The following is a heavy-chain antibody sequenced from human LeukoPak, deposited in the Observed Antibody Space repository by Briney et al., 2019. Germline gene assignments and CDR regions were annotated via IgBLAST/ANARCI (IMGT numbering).Heavy chain of an antibody. CDR2: ISSSGSTI. V-gene: IGHV3-11*04. CDR1: GFAVSTNY. Sequence: PGGSLRLSCAASGFAVSTNYLSWVRQAPGKGLEWISYISSSGSTIYYADSVKGRFTISRDNAENSLYLQMNSLRAEDTAVYYCARVGYYDSSGFWGQGTLVTVSS. CDR3: ARVGYYDSSGF. D-gene: IGHD3-22*01. J-gene: IGHJ4*02.